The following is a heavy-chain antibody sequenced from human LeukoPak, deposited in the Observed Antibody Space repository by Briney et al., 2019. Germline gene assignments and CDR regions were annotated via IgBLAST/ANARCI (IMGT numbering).Heavy chain of an antibody. Sequence: PSQTLSLTCTVSGGSISSGDYYWSWIRQPPGKGLEWIGYIYYSGGPYYNPSLKSRVTISVDTSKNQFSLKLSSVTAADTAVYYCAREDIVATIIDSWGQGTLVTVSS. CDR3: AREDIVATIIDS. J-gene: IGHJ4*02. D-gene: IGHD5-12*01. CDR2: IYYSGGP. V-gene: IGHV4-30-4*01. CDR1: GGSISSGDYY.